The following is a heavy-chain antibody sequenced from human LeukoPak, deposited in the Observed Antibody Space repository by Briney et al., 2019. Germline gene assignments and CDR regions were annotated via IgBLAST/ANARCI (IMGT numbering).Heavy chain of an antibody. CDR3: ARVYGGDSLGLDY. J-gene: IGHJ4*02. CDR2: IDSDDDK. V-gene: IGHV2-70*01. D-gene: IGHD4-23*01. Sequence: SGPTLVNPTQTLTLTCTFSGFSLSTSGMCVSWIRQPPGKALEWLAPIDSDDDKYYSTSLKTRLTISKDTSKNQVVLTMTNMYPVDTATCYCARVYGGDSLGLDYWGQGTLVTVSS. CDR1: GFSLSTSGMC.